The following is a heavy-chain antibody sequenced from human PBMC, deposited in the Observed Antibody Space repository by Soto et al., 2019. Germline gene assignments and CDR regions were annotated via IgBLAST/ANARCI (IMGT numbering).Heavy chain of an antibody. CDR3: AKAPLPAGYCGGGSCLMTDF. Sequence: HPGGSLRLSCTTSGFTFSSYALSWVRQAPGKGLEWVSSISASGGSTFYADSVKGRFTISRDSSKSTLSLQMNSLRAEDTAVYFCAKAPLPAGYCGGGSCLMTDFWGQGTLVTVSS. CDR2: ISASGGST. V-gene: IGHV3-23*01. CDR1: GFTFSSYA. D-gene: IGHD2-15*01. J-gene: IGHJ4*02.